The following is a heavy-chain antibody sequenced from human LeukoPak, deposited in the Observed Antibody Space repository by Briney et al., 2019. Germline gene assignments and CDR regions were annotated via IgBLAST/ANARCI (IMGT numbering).Heavy chain of an antibody. V-gene: IGHV1-46*03. CDR2: INPSGGST. D-gene: IGHD6-13*01. CDR3: ARQQQLVRFRFDP. Sequence: TSVKVSCKASGYTFTSYYMHWVRQAPGQGLEWMGIINPSGGSTSYAQKFQGRVTMTRDTSTSTVYMELSSLRSEDTAVYYCARQQQLVRFRFDPWGQGTLVTVSS. J-gene: IGHJ5*02. CDR1: GYTFTSYY.